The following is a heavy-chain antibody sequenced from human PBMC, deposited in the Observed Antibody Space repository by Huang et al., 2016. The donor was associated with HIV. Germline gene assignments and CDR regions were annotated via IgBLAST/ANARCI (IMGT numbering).Heavy chain of an antibody. Sequence: EVQLVESGGGLVQPGGSLRLSCVASGFTFGRYWMRWVRQAPGKGLEWVANIKQDGSEKYYVDSVKGRFTISRDNAKNSLYLQMNSLRAEDTAVYYCARGGTYSGWWQDYWGQGTLVTVSS. CDR3: ARGGTYSGWWQDY. CDR1: GFTFGRYW. D-gene: IGHD6-19*01. V-gene: IGHV3-7*01. CDR2: IKQDGSEK. J-gene: IGHJ4*02.